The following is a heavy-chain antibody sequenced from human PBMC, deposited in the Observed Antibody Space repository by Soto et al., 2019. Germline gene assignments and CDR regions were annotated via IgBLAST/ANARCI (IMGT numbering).Heavy chain of an antibody. J-gene: IGHJ3*02. D-gene: IGHD2-15*01. V-gene: IGHV5-51*01. CDR1: GYSFTSHW. Sequence: GESVKISCKCSGYSFTSHWIGWVRQMPGKGLEWMGIIYPGDSDTRYSPSFQGQVTVSADKSISTAYLQWSSLKASDTAMYYCARLRLGSVDNGFDIWGQGTMVTVSS. CDR2: IYPGDSDT. CDR3: ARLRLGSVDNGFDI.